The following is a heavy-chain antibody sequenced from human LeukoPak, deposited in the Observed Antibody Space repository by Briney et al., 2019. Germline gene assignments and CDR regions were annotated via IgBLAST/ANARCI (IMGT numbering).Heavy chain of an antibody. CDR2: INHSGST. V-gene: IGHV4-34*01. Sequence: KPSETLSLTCAVYGGSFSGYYWSWIRQPPGKGLEWIGEINHSGSTNYNPSLKSRVTISVDTSKNQFSLKLSSVTAADTAVYYCASRIVVPAAIASDYWGQGTLVTVS. CDR3: ASRIVVPAAIASDY. CDR1: GGSFSGYY. D-gene: IGHD2-2*01. J-gene: IGHJ4*02.